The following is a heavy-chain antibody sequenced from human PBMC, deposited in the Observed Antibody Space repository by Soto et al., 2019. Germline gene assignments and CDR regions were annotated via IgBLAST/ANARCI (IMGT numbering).Heavy chain of an antibody. CDR2: ILVGGST. CDR1: GFTCSSYD. Sequence: GGSLRLSCAASGFTCSSYDMSWVRQAPGKGLEWVSTILVGGSTHYPDSVKGRFTISRDNSKNTVFLQMNSLTAGDTAVYYCAKATATGGGAFDIRGQGTMVTVSS. V-gene: IGHV3-23*01. CDR3: AKATATGGGAFDI. D-gene: IGHD2-8*02. J-gene: IGHJ3*02.